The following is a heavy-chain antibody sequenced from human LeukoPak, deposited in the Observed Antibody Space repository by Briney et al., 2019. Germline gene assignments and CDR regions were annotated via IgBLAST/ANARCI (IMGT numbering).Heavy chain of an antibody. CDR2: FDPEDGET. D-gene: IGHD3-9*01. V-gene: IGHV1-24*01. CDR1: GYTLTELS. Sequence: GASVKVSCKVSGYTLTELSVHWVRQAPGKGLEWMGTFDPEDGETIYAQKFQGRVTMTEDTSTSTAYMELRSLRSDDTAVYYCARAAILTGRGVYNYWGQGTLVTVSS. CDR3: ARAAILTGRGVYNY. J-gene: IGHJ4*02.